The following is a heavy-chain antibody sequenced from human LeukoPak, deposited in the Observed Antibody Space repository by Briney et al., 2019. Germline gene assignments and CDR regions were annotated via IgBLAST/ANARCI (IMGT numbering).Heavy chain of an antibody. D-gene: IGHD3-10*01. V-gene: IGHV1-8*01. J-gene: IGHJ6*02. CDR3: ARALDWFGEDSSVLYV. CDR2: MNPNSGNT. Sequence: ASVKVSCKASGYTFTSYDINWVRQDTGQGLEWMGWMNPNSGNTGYAQKFQGRVTMTRNTSISTAYMELSSLRSEDTAVYYCARALDWFGEDSSVLYVWGQGTTVTVSS. CDR1: GYTFTSYD.